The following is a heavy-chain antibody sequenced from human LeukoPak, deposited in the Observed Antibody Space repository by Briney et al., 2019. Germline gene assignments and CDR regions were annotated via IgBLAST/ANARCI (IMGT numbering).Heavy chain of an antibody. V-gene: IGHV4-59*01. D-gene: IGHD2-15*01. CDR1: GGSIRSYY. Sequence: SETLSLTCTVSGGSIRSYYWSWIRQPPAKGLEWIGYIHYSGSTNNHPSLESRVTISVDTSKNQFSLKLSSVTAADTAVYYCARAVGTAATLWGQGTLVTVSS. CDR3: ARAVGTAATL. CDR2: IHYSGST. J-gene: IGHJ4*02.